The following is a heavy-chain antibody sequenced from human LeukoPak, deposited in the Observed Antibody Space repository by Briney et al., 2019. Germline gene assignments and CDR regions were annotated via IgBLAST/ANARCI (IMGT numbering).Heavy chain of an antibody. CDR1: GFTFSNYV. CDR2: ISGSGGAT. D-gene: IGHD1-26*01. J-gene: IGHJ4*02. CDR3: ARRSTSGSYWGDFDY. V-gene: IGHV3-23*01. Sequence: GGSLRLSCAVSGFTFSNYVMNWVRQAPGKGLEWVSTISGSGGATYYADSVKGRFTISRDNSKNTLYLQMNSLRVEDTAVYYYARRSTSGSYWGDFDYWGQGTLVTVSS.